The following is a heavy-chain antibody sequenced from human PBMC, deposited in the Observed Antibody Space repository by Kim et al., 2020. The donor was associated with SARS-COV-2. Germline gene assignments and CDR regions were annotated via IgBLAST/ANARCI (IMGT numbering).Heavy chain of an antibody. CDR3: ARITMVRGGDAFDI. Sequence: ADSVKGRFTSSRDNAKNTLYLQMNSLRAEDTAVYYCARITMVRGGDAFDIWGQGTMVTVSS. V-gene: IGHV3-66*01. J-gene: IGHJ3*02. D-gene: IGHD3-10*01.